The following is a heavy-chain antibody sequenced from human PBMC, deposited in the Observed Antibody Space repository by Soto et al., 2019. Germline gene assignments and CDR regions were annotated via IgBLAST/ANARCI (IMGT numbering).Heavy chain of an antibody. V-gene: IGHV1-3*01. CDR3: ARAEYTSGWYPIRFDP. J-gene: IGHJ5*02. D-gene: IGHD6-19*01. CDR2: INAGNGNT. CDR1: GYTFTSYA. Sequence: ASVKVSCKASGYTFTSYAMHWVRQAPGQRLEWMGWINAGNGNTKYSQKFQGRVTITRDTSASTAYMELSSLRSEDTAVYYCARAEYTSGWYPIRFDPWGQGTLVTVSS.